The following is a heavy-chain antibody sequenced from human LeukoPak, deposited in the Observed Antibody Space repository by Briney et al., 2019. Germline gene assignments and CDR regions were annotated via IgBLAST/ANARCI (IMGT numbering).Heavy chain of an antibody. J-gene: IGHJ4*02. CDR1: GFTFSSYG. V-gene: IGHV3-30*03. CDR3: ARARWGDRYFDS. CDR2: ISYDGSNK. Sequence: AGRSLRLSCAASGFTFSSYGMHWVRQAPGKGLEWVAVISYDGSNKYYADSVNGRFTSSRDNSKNTLYLQMNSLRAEDTAVYYCARARWGDRYFDSWGQGTLVTVSS. D-gene: IGHD3-16*01.